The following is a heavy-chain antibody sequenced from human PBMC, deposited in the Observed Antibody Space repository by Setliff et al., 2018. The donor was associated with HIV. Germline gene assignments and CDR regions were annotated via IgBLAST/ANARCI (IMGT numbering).Heavy chain of an antibody. CDR2: INAGNGNT. Sequence: GASVKDSCKASGYTFTNYAIHWVRQAPGQRLEWMGWINAGNGNTKYSQRFQDGVTFTRDTSARTAYMELRSLRSEDSAAYYCARDRDNFWSGPFDYWGQGTLVTVSS. CDR1: GYTFTNYA. V-gene: IGHV1-3*01. D-gene: IGHD3-3*01. CDR3: ARDRDNFWSGPFDY. J-gene: IGHJ4*02.